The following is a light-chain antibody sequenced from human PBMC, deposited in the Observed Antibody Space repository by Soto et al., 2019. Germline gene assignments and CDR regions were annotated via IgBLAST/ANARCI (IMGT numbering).Light chain of an antibody. CDR3: SSYTTSSTLV. CDR1: TSGVGGYSS. V-gene: IGLV2-14*01. Sequence: QSALTQPASVSGSPGQSITISCTGTTSGVGGYSSVSWYQQHPGKVPKLMIYDVSNRPSGVSNRFSGSKSGNTASLTISGLQTDEEADYYCSSYTTSSTLVFGGGTKLTVL. J-gene: IGLJ2*01. CDR2: DVS.